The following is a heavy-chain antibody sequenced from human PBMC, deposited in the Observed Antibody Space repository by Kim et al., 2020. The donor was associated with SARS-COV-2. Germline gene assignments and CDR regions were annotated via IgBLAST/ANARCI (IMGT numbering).Heavy chain of an antibody. Sequence: ASVKVSCKASGYTFTSYGISWVRQAPGQGLEWMGWISAYNGNTNYAQKLQGRVTMTTDTSTSTAYMELRSLRSDDTAVYYCARDKNMVRGVIIPYYYYGMDVWGQGTTVTVSS. D-gene: IGHD3-10*01. CDR1: GYTFTSYG. CDR2: ISAYNGNT. V-gene: IGHV1-18*01. J-gene: IGHJ6*02. CDR3: ARDKNMVRGVIIPYYYYGMDV.